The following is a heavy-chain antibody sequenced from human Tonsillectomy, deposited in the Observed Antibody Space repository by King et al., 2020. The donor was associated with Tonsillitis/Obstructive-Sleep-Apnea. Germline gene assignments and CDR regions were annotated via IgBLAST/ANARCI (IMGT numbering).Heavy chain of an antibody. Sequence: VQLQQWGAGLLKPSETLSLTCAVYGVSFSGYYWSWIRQPPGKGLEWIGEIKHSGSTNYNPSLKSRVTISVDTSKNQFSPKLSSVIAADTAVYYCARGVVRQRDYWGQGALGTVSS. CDR2: IKHSGST. J-gene: IGHJ4*02. CDR3: ARGVVRQRDY. CDR1: GVSFSGYY. V-gene: IGHV4-34*01.